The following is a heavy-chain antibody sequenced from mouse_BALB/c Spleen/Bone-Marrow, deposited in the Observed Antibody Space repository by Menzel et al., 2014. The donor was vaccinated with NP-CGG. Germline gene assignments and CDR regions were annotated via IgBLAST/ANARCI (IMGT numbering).Heavy chain of an antibody. CDR1: GFTFSSYG. D-gene: IGHD1-1*01. V-gene: IGHV5-6-3*01. J-gene: IGHJ2*01. CDR3: ARDYYGSSDY. Sequence: EVQRVESGGGLVQPGGSLKLSCAASGFTFSSYGMSWVRQTPDKRLELVATINSNGGSTYYPDSVKGRFTISRDNAKNTLYLQMSSLKSEDTAMYCCARDYYGSSDYWGQGTTLTVSS. CDR2: INSNGGST.